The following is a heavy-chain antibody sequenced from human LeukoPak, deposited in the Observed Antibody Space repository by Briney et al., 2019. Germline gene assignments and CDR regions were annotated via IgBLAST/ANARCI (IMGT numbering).Heavy chain of an antibody. J-gene: IGHJ4*02. CDR3: ARRREATTASYYFDY. Sequence: GETLKISCKGSGYSFTSYRIGWVRQMPGKGLEWMGIIYPGDSDIRYSPSFQGQVTISADKSISTAYLQWSSLKASDTAMYYCARRREATTASYYFDYWGQGTLVTVSS. D-gene: IGHD1-1*01. CDR1: GYSFTSYR. CDR2: IYPGDSDI. V-gene: IGHV5-51*01.